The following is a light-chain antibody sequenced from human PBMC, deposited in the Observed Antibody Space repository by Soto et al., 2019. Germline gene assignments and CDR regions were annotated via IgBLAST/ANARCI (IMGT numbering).Light chain of an antibody. Sequence: DIQMTQSPSTLSASVGDRVTITCRASQSISSWLAWYQQKPGKAPKLLIYDASSLESGVPSRFSGSGSGTEFTLPISTLHPVIFAPYTAHHYNIYSPGTFAQGPRWKSN. CDR3: HHYNIYSPGT. J-gene: IGKJ1*01. CDR2: DAS. CDR1: QSISSW. V-gene: IGKV1-5*01.